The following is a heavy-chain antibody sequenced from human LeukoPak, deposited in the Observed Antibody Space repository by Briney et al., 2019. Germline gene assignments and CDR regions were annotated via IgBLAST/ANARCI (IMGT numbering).Heavy chain of an antibody. CDR3: AKEVDTAMETGALDP. CDR1: GFTFSNYW. V-gene: IGHV3-23*01. Sequence: GGSLRLSCAASGFTFSNYWMTWVRQAPGKGLEWVSAISGSGGSTYYADSVKGRFTISRDNSKNTLYLQMNSLRAEDTAVYYCAKEVDTAMETGALDPWGQGTLVTVSS. J-gene: IGHJ5*02. CDR2: ISGSGGST. D-gene: IGHD5-18*01.